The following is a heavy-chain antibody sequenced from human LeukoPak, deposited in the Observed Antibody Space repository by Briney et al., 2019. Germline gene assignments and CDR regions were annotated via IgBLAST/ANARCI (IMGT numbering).Heavy chain of an antibody. CDR3: ARITYGDNHFDI. CDR1: GGSIGSGGYY. D-gene: IGHD4-23*01. CDR2: IYYSGST. Sequence: SETLSLTCTVSGGSIGSGGYYWSWIRQPPGKGLEWIGYIYYSGSTNYNPSLKSRVTISVDTSKNQFSLKLNSVTAADTAVYYCARITYGDNHFDIWGQGTMVTVSS. V-gene: IGHV4-61*08. J-gene: IGHJ3*02.